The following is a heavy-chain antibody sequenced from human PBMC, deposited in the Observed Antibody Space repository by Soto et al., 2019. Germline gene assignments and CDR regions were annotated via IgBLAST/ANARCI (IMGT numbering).Heavy chain of an antibody. CDR1: GFTFSTHS. D-gene: IGHD2-2*01. J-gene: IGHJ4*02. Sequence: EVQLVESGGGLVQPGGSLRLSCAASGFTFSTHSMNWVRQAPGKGLEWISYITSSDVTMYADSVKGRFTISRDNAKNSLYLQMNSLRGEDTAVYFCVGEVGFQLIYWGQGPWSPSPQ. CDR3: VGEVGFQLIY. CDR2: ITSSDVT. V-gene: IGHV3-48*01.